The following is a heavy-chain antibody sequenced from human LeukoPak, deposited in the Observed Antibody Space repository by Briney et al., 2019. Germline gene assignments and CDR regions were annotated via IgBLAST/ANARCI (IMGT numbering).Heavy chain of an antibody. CDR3: ARGPSAVAGLSR. Sequence: SETLSLTCAVYGGSFSGYYWSWIRQPPGKGLEWIREINHSGSTNYNSSLKSRVTISVDTSKNQFSLKLSSVTAADTAVYYCARGPSAVAGLSRWGQGTLVTVSS. CDR1: GGSFSGYY. CDR2: INHSGST. V-gene: IGHV4-34*01. D-gene: IGHD6-19*01. J-gene: IGHJ4*02.